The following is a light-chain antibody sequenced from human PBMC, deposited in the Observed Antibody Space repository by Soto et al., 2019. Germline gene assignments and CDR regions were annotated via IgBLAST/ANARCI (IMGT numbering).Light chain of an antibody. CDR2: RNN. CDR3: AAWYDSLSGLYV. CDR1: SSNIGSNY. J-gene: IGLJ1*01. Sequence: QSVLTQPPSASGTPGQRVTISCSGSSSNIGSNYVYWYQQLPGTAPKLLIYRNNQRPSGVPDRFSGSKSGTSASLAISGLRSEDEADYYCAAWYDSLSGLYVFGTGTKLTVL. V-gene: IGLV1-47*01.